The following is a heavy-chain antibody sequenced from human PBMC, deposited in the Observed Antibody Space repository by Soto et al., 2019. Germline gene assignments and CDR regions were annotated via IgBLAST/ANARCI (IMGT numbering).Heavy chain of an antibody. CDR2: IYYSGST. J-gene: IGHJ6*02. CDR1: GGSISSYY. V-gene: IGHV4-59*12. Sequence: SETLSLTCTVSGGSISSYYWSWIRQPPGKGLEWIGYIYYSGSTNYNPSLKSRVTISVDTSKNQFSLKLSSVTAADTAVYYCARDPDYSNYRSIYYYYYGMDVWGQGTTVTV. D-gene: IGHD4-4*01. CDR3: ARDPDYSNYRSIYYYYYGMDV.